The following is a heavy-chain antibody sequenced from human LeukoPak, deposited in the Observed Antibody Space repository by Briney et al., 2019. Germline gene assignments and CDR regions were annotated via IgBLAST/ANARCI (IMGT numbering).Heavy chain of an antibody. J-gene: IGHJ4*02. CDR1: GFTFSNAW. D-gene: IGHD3-16*01. V-gene: IGHV3-66*02. CDR3: AREGGGAFDY. Sequence: GGSLRLSCAASGFTFSNAWMTWVRQAPGKGLEWVSVIYSGGSTYYADSVKGRFTISRDNSKNTLYLQMNSLRAEDTAVYYCAREGGGAFDYWGQGTLVTVSS. CDR2: IYSGGST.